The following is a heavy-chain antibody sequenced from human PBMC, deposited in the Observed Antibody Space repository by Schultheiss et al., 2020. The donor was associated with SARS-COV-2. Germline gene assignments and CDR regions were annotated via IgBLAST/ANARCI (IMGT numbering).Heavy chain of an antibody. J-gene: IGHJ6*02. CDR1: GGSISTYY. CDR2: ISDSGST. V-gene: IGHV4-4*08. CDR3: ACSIAAAGTYYYYGMDV. Sequence: SETLSLTCTVSGGSISTYYWSWIRQPPGKGLEWIGYISDSGSTYYNPSLKSRVTISVDTTKNQFSLKLSSVTAADTAVYYCACSIAAAGTYYYYGMDVWGQGTTVTVSS. D-gene: IGHD6-13*01.